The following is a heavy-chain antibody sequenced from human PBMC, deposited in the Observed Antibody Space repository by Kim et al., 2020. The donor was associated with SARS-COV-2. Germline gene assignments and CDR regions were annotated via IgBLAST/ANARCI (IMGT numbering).Heavy chain of an antibody. J-gene: IGHJ6*02. D-gene: IGHD6-19*01. Sequence: GGSLRLSCAASGFTFSSYGMHWVRQAPGKGLEWVAVIWYDGSNKYYADSVKGRFTISRDNSKNTLYLQMNSLRAEDTAVYYCARTIRVGVAGTPYYYGMDVWGQGTTVTVSS. CDR3: ARTIRVGVAGTPYYYGMDV. CDR2: IWYDGSNK. V-gene: IGHV3-33*01. CDR1: GFTFSSYG.